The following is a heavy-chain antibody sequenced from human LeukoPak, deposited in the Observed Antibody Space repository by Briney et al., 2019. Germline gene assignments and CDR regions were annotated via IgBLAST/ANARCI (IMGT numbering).Heavy chain of an antibody. V-gene: IGHV3-7*01. CDR3: AREGYYGSGSPPSSYFDY. Sequence: GGSLRLSCAASGFTFSSYWMNWARQAPGKGLEWVASINHNGNVNYYVDSVKGRFTISRDNSRSTLYLQMNSLRPEDTAIYYCAREGYYGSGSPPSSYFDYWGQGTLVTVSS. CDR2: INHNGNVN. D-gene: IGHD3-10*01. CDR1: GFTFSSYW. J-gene: IGHJ4*02.